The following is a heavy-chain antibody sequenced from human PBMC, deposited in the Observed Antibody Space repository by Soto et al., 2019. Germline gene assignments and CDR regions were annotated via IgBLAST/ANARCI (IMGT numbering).Heavy chain of an antibody. J-gene: IGHJ4*02. CDR2: VYYTGST. CDR3: ARGSTVRNYADDSSDYFYFLDY. CDR1: GDSISTFY. V-gene: IGHV4-59*01. D-gene: IGHD3-22*01. Sequence: SETLSLTCTVSGDSISTFYWGWMRQSPGKELEWIGYVYYTGSTNYNPSLKSRVTISVDRSKNQFSLKLTSANAADTAVYYCARGSTVRNYADDSSDYFYFLDYCGQGTRVT.